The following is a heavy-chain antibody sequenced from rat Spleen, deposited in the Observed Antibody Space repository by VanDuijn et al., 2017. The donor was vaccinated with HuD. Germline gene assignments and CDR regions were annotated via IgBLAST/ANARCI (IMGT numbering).Heavy chain of an antibody. D-gene: IGHD1-5*01. Sequence: EVQLVKSGGGLVQPGRSMKLSCAASGFTFSNYGMAWVRQAPKKGLDWVAYISYDGGSTYYRDSVKGRFTISRDNPKSTLYLQMDSLRSEDTATYYCTTERYPPFAYWGQGTLVTVSS. V-gene: IGHV5-20*01. J-gene: IGHJ3*01. CDR2: ISYDGGST. CDR3: TTERYPPFAY. CDR1: GFTFSNYG.